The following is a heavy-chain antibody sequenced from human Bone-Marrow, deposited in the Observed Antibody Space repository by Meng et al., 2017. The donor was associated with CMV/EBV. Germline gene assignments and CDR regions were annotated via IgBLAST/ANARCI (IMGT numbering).Heavy chain of an antibody. CDR3: TRLHKFDP. CDR1: GFTFSGSA. CDR2: IRSKANSYAT. J-gene: IGHJ5*02. Sequence: GESLKISCAASGFTFSGSAMHWVHQASGKGLEWVGRIRSKANSYATAYAASVKGRFTISRDDSKNTAYLQMNSLKTEDTAVYYCTRLHKFDPWGEATLVAASS. V-gene: IGHV3-73*01.